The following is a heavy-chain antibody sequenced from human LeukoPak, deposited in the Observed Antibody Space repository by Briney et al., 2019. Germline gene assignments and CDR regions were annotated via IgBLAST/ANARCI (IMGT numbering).Heavy chain of an antibody. CDR3: ARIYSGPDIDY. CDR2: IYPGDSDT. J-gene: IGHJ4*02. Sequence: GESLKISCKGSGCSFTSDWVGWVRQIPGKGLEWSGIIYPGDSDTRYSPSFQGQLTISADKSISTAYLQWSSLKASDTTMYYCARIYSGPDIDYWGQGTLVTVSS. D-gene: IGHD5-12*01. CDR1: GCSFTSDW. V-gene: IGHV5-51*01.